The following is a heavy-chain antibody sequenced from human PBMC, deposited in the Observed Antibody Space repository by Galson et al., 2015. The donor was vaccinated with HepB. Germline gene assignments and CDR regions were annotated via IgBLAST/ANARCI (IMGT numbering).Heavy chain of an antibody. CDR1: GFTFSGYG. D-gene: IGHD4-17*01. CDR3: ARYNGDSGFDY. V-gene: IGHV3-33*01. Sequence: SLRLSCAAPGFTFSGYGMHWVRQAPVKGLEWVVVISYDGSNKYYADSVKGRFTIFRDNSKNTMYLQMNSLRAEDTAMYYCARYNGDSGFDYWGQGTLVTVSS. J-gene: IGHJ4*02. CDR2: ISYDGSNK.